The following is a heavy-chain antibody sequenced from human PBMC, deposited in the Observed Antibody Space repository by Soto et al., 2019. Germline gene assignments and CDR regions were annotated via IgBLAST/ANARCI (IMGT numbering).Heavy chain of an antibody. D-gene: IGHD3-22*01. CDR1: GFTFSSCA. Sequence: GGSLRLSCAASGFTFSSCAMGWVRQAPGKGLEWVSGISGNGGSTYYADSVKGRFTISRDTSKNTLYLQMDSLGAEDTAIYYCAKVVGDGNDYYDCWGRGTLVTVSS. V-gene: IGHV3-23*01. J-gene: IGHJ4*02. CDR3: AKVVGDGNDYYDC. CDR2: ISGNGGST.